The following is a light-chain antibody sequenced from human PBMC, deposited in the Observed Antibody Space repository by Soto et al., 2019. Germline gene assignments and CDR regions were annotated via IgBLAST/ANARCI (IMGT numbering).Light chain of an antibody. V-gene: IGKV3-15*01. J-gene: IGKJ5*01. Sequence: EIVMTQSPATLSVSPGERATLSCRASQSVSGNLAWYQQKPGQAPRLLIYGASPRATGIPARFSGSGSGTEFTLTISSLQSEDFAVYYRQQYNIWPPITFGQGTRLEIK. CDR2: GAS. CDR1: QSVSGN. CDR3: QQYNIWPPIT.